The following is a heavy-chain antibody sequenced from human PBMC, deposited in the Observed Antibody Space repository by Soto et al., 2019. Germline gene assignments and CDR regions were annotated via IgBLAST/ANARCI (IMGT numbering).Heavy chain of an antibody. Sequence: EVQLVESGGGLVKPGGSLRLSCAASGFTFSSYSMNWVRQAPGKGLEWVSSISSSSSYIYYADSVKGRFTISRDNAKNSLYLQMNSLRAEDTAVYYCARRVRGVIISYYYYYMDVWGKGTTVTVSS. CDR2: ISSSSSYI. J-gene: IGHJ6*03. V-gene: IGHV3-21*01. D-gene: IGHD3-10*01. CDR3: ARRVRGVIISYYYYYMDV. CDR1: GFTFSSYS.